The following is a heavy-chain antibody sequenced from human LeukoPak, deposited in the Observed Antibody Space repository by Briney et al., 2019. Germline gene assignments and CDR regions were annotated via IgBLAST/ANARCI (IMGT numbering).Heavy chain of an antibody. J-gene: IGHJ5*02. CDR3: ARHAYYDFVTGLFDP. D-gene: IGHD3-3*01. V-gene: IGHV4-39*01. CDR2: IYYSGNT. CDR1: GGSISSSNYY. Sequence: PSETLSLTCTVSGGSISSSNYYWGWIRQPPGKGLEWIGSIYYSGNTYYNSSLKSRVTISVDTSKNNFSLNLNSVTAADTAVYYCARHAYYDFVTGLFDPWGQGTLVTVSS.